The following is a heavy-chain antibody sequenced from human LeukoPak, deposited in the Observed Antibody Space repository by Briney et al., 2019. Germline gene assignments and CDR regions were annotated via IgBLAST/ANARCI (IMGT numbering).Heavy chain of an antibody. J-gene: IGHJ4*02. Sequence: PSETLSLTCTVSGGSISSYYWSWIRQPPGKGLEWIGYIYYSGSTNYNPSLKSRVTMSVDTSKNQFSLKLSSVTAADTAAYYCARGRYDFWSGYLDYWGQGTLVTVSS. CDR2: IYYSGST. D-gene: IGHD3-3*01. CDR1: GGSISSYY. V-gene: IGHV4-59*12. CDR3: ARGRYDFWSGYLDY.